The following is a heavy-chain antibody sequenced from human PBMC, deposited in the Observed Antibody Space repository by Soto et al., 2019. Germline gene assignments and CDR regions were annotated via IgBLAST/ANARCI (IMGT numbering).Heavy chain of an antibody. CDR3: ARVGIAVAGTKVYYYYGMDV. V-gene: IGHV1-69*13. CDR2: IIPIFGTA. D-gene: IGHD6-19*01. J-gene: IGHJ6*02. CDR1: GGTFSSYA. Sequence: SVKGSFKASGGTFSSYAISWVRQAPGQGLEWMGGIIPIFGTANYAQKFQGRVTITADESTSTAYMELSSLRSEDTAVYYCARVGIAVAGTKVYYYYGMDVWGQGTTVTVSS.